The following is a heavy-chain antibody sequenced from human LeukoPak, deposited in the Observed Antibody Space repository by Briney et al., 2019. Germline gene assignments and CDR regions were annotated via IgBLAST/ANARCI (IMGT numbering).Heavy chain of an antibody. J-gene: IGHJ4*02. CDR1: GGSVSGHY. CDR3: ARVGDISSYYYYFDY. Sequence: PSETLSLTCGVSGGSVSGHYWSWIRQPPGKGLEWIAYVHSSGSTSYNLSLKSRVTISVDTSQNQFSLKVTSVTAADTAVYYCARVGDISSYYYYFDYWGQGTLVTASS. CDR2: VHSSGST. V-gene: IGHV4-59*02. D-gene: IGHD3-22*01.